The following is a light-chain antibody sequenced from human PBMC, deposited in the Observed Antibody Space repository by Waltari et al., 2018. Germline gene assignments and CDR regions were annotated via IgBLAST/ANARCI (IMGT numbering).Light chain of an antibody. CDR2: DAS. CDR3: HQYKNWPPWT. Sequence: EIVVTQSPATLSLSPGERATLSCRASESVSTNVAWYQQKPGQPRRLLIYDASTRATGIPARFSGSGSGTEFTLSISSLQSEDFAVYYCHQYKNWPPWTFGQGTKVEIK. CDR1: ESVSTN. J-gene: IGKJ1*01. V-gene: IGKV3-15*01.